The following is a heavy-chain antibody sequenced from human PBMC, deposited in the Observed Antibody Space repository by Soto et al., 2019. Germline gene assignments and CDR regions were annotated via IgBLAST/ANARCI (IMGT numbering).Heavy chain of an antibody. CDR1: GGSISSYY. J-gene: IGHJ4*02. CDR2: IYYSGST. CDR3: ARRGGSGWYYFDY. D-gene: IGHD6-19*01. V-gene: IGHV4-59*01. Sequence: SETLSLTCTVSGGSISSYYWSWIRQPPGKGLEWIGYIYYSGSTNYNPSLKSRVTISVDTSKNQFSLKLSSVTAADTAVYYCARRGGSGWYYFDYWGQGTLVTVSS.